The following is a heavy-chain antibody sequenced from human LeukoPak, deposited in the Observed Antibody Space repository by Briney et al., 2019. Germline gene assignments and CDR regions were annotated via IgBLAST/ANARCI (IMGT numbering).Heavy chain of an antibody. Sequence: PSETLSLTCAVYGGSFSGYYWSWIRQPPGKGLEWIGEINHSGSTNYNPSLKSRVTISVNTSKNQFSLRLSSVTAADTAVYYCASSPRGTEYFHHWGQGTLVTVSS. J-gene: IGHJ1*01. CDR3: ASSPRGTEYFHH. CDR2: INHSGST. V-gene: IGHV4-34*01. D-gene: IGHD3-10*01. CDR1: GGSFSGYY.